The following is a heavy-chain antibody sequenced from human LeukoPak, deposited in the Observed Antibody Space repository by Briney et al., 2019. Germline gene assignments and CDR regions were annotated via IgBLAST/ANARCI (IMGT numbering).Heavy chain of an antibody. D-gene: IGHD5-18*01. Sequence: GGSLRLSCAASGFTFSSYAMSWVRQAPGKGLEWVSYISSSGSTIYYADSVKGRFTISRDNAKNSLYLQMNSLRAEDTAVYYCARYTAMAFDYWGQGTLVTVSS. V-gene: IGHV3-48*03. CDR1: GFTFSSYA. CDR3: ARYTAMAFDY. J-gene: IGHJ4*02. CDR2: ISSSGSTI.